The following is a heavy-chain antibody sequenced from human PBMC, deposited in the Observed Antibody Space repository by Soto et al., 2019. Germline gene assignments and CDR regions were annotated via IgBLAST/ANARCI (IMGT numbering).Heavy chain of an antibody. CDR1: GGTFSSYA. CDR3: ASPHSAAAGYYYYGMDV. J-gene: IGHJ6*02. CDR2: IIPIFGTA. Sequence: SVKVSCKASGGTFSSYAISWVRQAPGQGLEWMGGIIPIFGTANYAQKFQGRVTITADESTSTAYMELSSLRSEDTAVYYCASPHSAAAGYYYYGMDVWGQGTTVTVSS. V-gene: IGHV1-69*13. D-gene: IGHD6-13*01.